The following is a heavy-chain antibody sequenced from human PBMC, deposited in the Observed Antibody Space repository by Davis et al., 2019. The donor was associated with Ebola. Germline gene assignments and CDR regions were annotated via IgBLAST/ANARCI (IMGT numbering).Heavy chain of an antibody. D-gene: IGHD6-13*01. J-gene: IGHJ6*02. Sequence: KVSCKGSGYSFTSSWIGWVRQMPGKGLEWMGIIYPGDSDTRYSPSFQGQVTISADTSITTAYLQWSSLKASDTAMYYCARHRYSSNWYDGMDVWGQGTTVTVSS. V-gene: IGHV5-51*01. CDR1: GYSFTSSW. CDR2: IYPGDSDT. CDR3: ARHRYSSNWYDGMDV.